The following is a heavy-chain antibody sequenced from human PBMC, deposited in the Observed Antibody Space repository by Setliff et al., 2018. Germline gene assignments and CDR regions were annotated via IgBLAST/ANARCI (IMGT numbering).Heavy chain of an antibody. J-gene: IGHJ4*02. CDR1: GFSFSDYY. V-gene: IGHV3-11*01. CDR3: ARTTGYRLEGDFDY. D-gene: IGHD3-16*01. Sequence: PGGSLRLSCAASGFSFSDYYMSWIRQAPGKGLEWISYISSTGSTIYYADSVQGRFTVSRDNAKNSLYLQMTSLRAEDTAIYYCARTTGYRLEGDFDYWGQGTLVTVSS. CDR2: ISSTGSTI.